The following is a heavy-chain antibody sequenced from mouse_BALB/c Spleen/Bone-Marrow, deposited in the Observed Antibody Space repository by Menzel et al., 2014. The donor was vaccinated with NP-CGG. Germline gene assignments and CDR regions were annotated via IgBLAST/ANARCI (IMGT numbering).Heavy chain of an antibody. D-gene: IGHD2-4*01. J-gene: IGHJ3*01. V-gene: IGHV3-1*02. CDR1: GYSIXSGYN. CDR3: ARDYDYPWFAY. CDR2: IHYSGST. Sequence: EVQLQQSGPDLVKPSQSLSLTCTVTGYSIXSGYNWHWIRQFPGNKLEWMGYIHYSGSTDYNPPLKSRISITRDTSKNQFFLQLISVTTEDTATYYCARDYDYPWFAYWGQGTLVTVSA.